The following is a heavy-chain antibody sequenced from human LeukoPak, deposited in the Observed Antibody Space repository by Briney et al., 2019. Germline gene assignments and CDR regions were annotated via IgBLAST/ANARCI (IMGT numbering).Heavy chain of an antibody. CDR1: GFTFSTYC. D-gene: IGHD3-10*01. CDR3: AKYYYGSGKYYGMDV. J-gene: IGHJ6*04. Sequence: TGGSLRLSCVASGFTFSTYCMNWVRQAPGKGLEWVSSISSTSNYIFYTDSVKGRFTISRDNAKNSLYLQMSSLRAEDTALYYCAKYYYGSGKYYGMDVWGKGTTVTVSS. V-gene: IGHV3-21*01. CDR2: ISSTSNYI.